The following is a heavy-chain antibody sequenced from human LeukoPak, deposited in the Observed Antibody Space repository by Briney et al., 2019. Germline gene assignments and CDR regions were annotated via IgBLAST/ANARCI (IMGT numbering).Heavy chain of an antibody. CDR2: IYYSGST. CDR3: ARVSDDSSGYYHY. CDR1: GGSISSYY. J-gene: IGHJ4*02. D-gene: IGHD3-22*01. V-gene: IGHV4-59*01. Sequence: TSETLSLTCTVSGGSISSYYWSWIRQPLGKGLEWIGYIYYSGSTNYNPSLKSRVTISVDTSKNQFSLKLSSVTAADTAVYYCARVSDDSSGYYHYWGQGTLVTVSS.